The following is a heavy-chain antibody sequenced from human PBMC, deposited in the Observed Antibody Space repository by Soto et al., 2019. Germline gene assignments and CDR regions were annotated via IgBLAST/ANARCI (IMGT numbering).Heavy chain of an antibody. CDR2: ISSSGSTT. CDR1: GFTFSDYY. D-gene: IGHD5-18*01. Sequence: GGSLRLSCAASGFTFSDYYMSWIRQAPGKGLEWVSYISSSGSTTYYADSVKGRFTISRDNAKNSLYLQMNSLRAEDTAVYYCASAVDTAMRVFDAFDIWGQGTMVTVSS. CDR3: ASAVDTAMRVFDAFDI. V-gene: IGHV3-11*01. J-gene: IGHJ3*02.